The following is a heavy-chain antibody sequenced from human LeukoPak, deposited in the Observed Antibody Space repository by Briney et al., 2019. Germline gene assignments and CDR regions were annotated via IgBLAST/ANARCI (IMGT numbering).Heavy chain of an antibody. CDR1: GGSISSYY. D-gene: IGHD3-9*01. Sequence: ASETLSLTCTVSGGSISSYYWSWIRQPAGKGLEWIGRIYTSGSTNYNPSLKSRVTMSVDTSKNQFSLKLSSVTAADTAVYYCARAPPYYDILTGYYTLDAFDIWGQGTMVTVSS. J-gene: IGHJ3*02. CDR2: IYTSGST. CDR3: ARAPPYYDILTGYYTLDAFDI. V-gene: IGHV4-4*07.